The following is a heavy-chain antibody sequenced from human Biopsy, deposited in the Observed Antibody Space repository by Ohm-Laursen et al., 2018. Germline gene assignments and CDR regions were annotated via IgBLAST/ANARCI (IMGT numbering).Heavy chain of an antibody. CDR1: GGSISSGGSY. Sequence: TLSLTCAVSGGSISSGGSYWSWTRQRPGKGLEWIGYIFSSANTYYNPSLKNLITISGDTSKNQFSLKLNSVTAADTAVYYCARGDYFDSNGYFWFDPWGQGTLVTVSS. D-gene: IGHD3-22*01. CDR3: ARGDYFDSNGYFWFDP. V-gene: IGHV4-31*01. CDR2: IFSSANT. J-gene: IGHJ5*02.